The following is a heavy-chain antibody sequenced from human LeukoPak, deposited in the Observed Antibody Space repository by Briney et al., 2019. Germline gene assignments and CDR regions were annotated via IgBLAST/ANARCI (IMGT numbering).Heavy chain of an antibody. D-gene: IGHD1-7*01. CDR2: IRSKAYGGTT. CDR1: GFTFGDYA. V-gene: IGHV3-49*04. Sequence: PGGSLRLSCTASGFTFGDYAMSWVRQAPGKGLEWVGFIRSKAYGGTTEYAASVKGRFTISRDDSKSIAYLQMNSLKTEDTAVYYCTRDLDWNYSSDYWGQGTLVTVSS. J-gene: IGHJ4*02. CDR3: TRDLDWNYSSDY.